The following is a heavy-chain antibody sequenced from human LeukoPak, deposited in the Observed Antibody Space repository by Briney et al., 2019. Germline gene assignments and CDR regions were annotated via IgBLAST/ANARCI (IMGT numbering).Heavy chain of an antibody. V-gene: IGHV3-23*01. Sequence: QPGGSLRLSCAASGFTFSSYAMSWIRQAPGKGLEWVSAIIGSGDSTYYADSVKGRFTISRDNSKNTLFLQMSSLRAADTAVYYCAKDPFYYYGSGSYFADAFDIWGQGTMVTVSS. D-gene: IGHD3-10*01. CDR3: AKDPFYYYGSGSYFADAFDI. CDR2: IIGSGDST. J-gene: IGHJ3*02. CDR1: GFTFSSYA.